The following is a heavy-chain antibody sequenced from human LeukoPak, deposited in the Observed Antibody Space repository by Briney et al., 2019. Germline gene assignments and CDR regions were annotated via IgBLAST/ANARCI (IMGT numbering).Heavy chain of an antibody. CDR2: LYSGGDT. J-gene: IGHJ4*02. V-gene: IGHV3-66*01. D-gene: IGHD6-13*01. CDR1: GITVSSNY. Sequence: PGGSLRLSRAASGITVSSNYMSWVRQAPGKGLEWVSILYSGGDTYYADSVKGRFTISRDNSKNTLYLQMNSLRAEDTAVYYCVRDIVPYSSNWYYFDYWGQGALVTVSS. CDR3: VRDIVPYSSNWYYFDY.